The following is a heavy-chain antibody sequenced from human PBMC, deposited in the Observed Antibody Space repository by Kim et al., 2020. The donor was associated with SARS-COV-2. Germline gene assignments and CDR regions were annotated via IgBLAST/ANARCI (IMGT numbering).Heavy chain of an antibody. CDR3: ARVVPAAGTDYYYYGMDV. CDR1: GFTFSDYY. D-gene: IGHD6-13*01. Sequence: GGSLRLSCAASGFTFSDYYMSWIRQAPGKGLEWVSYISSSSSYTNYADSVKGRFTISRDNAKNSLYLQMNSLRAEDTAVYYCARVVPAAGTDYYYYGMDVWGQGTTVTVSS. J-gene: IGHJ6*02. CDR2: ISSSSSYT. V-gene: IGHV3-11*05.